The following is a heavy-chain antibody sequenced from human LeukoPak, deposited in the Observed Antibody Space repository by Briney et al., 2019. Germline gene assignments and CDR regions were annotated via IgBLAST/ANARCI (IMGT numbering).Heavy chain of an antibody. D-gene: IGHD3-10*01. J-gene: IGHJ4*02. Sequence: ASVKVSCKASGYTFTSYGISWVRQAPGQGLEWMGWISAYNGNTNYAQKLQGRVTMTTDTSTSTAYMELRSLRSDDTAVYYCARDVTGWFGELLHDYFDYWGQGTLVTVSS. CDR1: GYTFTSYG. CDR2: ISAYNGNT. CDR3: ARDVTGWFGELLHDYFDY. V-gene: IGHV1-18*04.